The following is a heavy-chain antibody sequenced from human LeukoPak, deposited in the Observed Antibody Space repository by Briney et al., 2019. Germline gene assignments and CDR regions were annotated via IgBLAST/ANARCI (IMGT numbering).Heavy chain of an antibody. CDR2: IRYDGSNK. CDR3: AKVSMPTVVPLGPFDY. Sequence: GGSLRLSCAASGFSFSDYDMHWVRQAPGKGLEWVAFIRYDGSNKYYADSVKGRFTISRDNSKNTLYLQMNSLRAEDTAVYYCAKVSMPTVVPLGPFDYWGQGTLVTVSS. V-gene: IGHV3-30*02. D-gene: IGHD4-23*01. J-gene: IGHJ4*02. CDR1: GFSFSDYD.